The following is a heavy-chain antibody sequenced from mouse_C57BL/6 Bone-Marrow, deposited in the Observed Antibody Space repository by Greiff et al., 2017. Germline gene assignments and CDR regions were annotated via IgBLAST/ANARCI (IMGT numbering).Heavy chain of an antibody. Sequence: QVQLQQSGAELARPGASVKLSCKASGYTFTSYGISWVKQRTGQGLEWIGEIYPRSGNTYYNEKFKGKATLTADKSSSTAYMELRSLTSEDSAVYFCAPSSYYCDYWGQGTTLTVSS. CDR1: GYTFTSYG. V-gene: IGHV1-81*01. CDR3: APSSYYCDY. CDR2: IYPRSGNT. J-gene: IGHJ2*01.